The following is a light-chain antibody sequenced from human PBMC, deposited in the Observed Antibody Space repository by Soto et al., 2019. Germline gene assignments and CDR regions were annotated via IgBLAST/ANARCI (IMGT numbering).Light chain of an antibody. CDR1: QSVNGF. Sequence: IVMTQSPDTLSVFPGECVTLSCTASQSVNGFLDWFQHKPGQAPRPVLKRIFIRAIGVPARFSGRGSGTEFTLTISSLQSEDFAVYYCQQYNEWPQITFCQRARLEI. CDR2: RIF. CDR3: QQYNEWPQIT. J-gene: IGKJ5*01. V-gene: IGKV3-15*01.